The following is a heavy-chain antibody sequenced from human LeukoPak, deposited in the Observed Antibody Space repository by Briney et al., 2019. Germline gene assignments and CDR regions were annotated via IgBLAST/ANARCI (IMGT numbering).Heavy chain of an antibody. Sequence: SETLSLTCAVYGGSFSGYYWSWIRQPPGKGLEWIGEINHSGSTNYNPSLKSRVTISVDTSKNQFSLKLSSVTAADTAVYYCGIEGYDNWFDPWGQGTLVTVSS. CDR2: INHSGST. J-gene: IGHJ5*02. CDR3: GIEGYDNWFDP. CDR1: GGSFSGYY. D-gene: IGHD5-12*01. V-gene: IGHV4-34*01.